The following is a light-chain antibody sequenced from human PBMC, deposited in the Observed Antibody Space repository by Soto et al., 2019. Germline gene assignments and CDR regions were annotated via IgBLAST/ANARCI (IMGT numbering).Light chain of an antibody. CDR1: QTINNN. CDR3: QQTYITPIA. CDR2: SSS. Sequence: DIEMTQSPASLSASVGDRVTISCRTSQTINNNLNWYQQRPGKDPKLLVYSSSSLMSGVPPRFSGSRSGTDFTLTISSLHPEDFATYFCQQTYITPIAFGQGTRLDIK. J-gene: IGKJ5*01. V-gene: IGKV1-39*01.